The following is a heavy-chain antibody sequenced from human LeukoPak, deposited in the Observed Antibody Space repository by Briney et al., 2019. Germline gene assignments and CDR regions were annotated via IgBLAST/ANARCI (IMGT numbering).Heavy chain of an antibody. V-gene: IGHV3-23*01. CDR1: GFTFSTHS. Sequence: GGSLRLSCAASGFTFSTHSMSWVRQAPGKGLEWVSAISGNGASTYYADSVKGRFTISRDNPKNSLYLQMNSLRVEDTAVYYCARGGSSGSYVDVWGKGTTVTVSS. CDR2: ISGNGAST. D-gene: IGHD6-19*01. J-gene: IGHJ6*04. CDR3: ARGGSSGSYVDV.